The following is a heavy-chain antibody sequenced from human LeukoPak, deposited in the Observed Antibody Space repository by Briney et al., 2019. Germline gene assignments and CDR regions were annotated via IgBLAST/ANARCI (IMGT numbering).Heavy chain of an antibody. CDR3: ARDKTNTWYGAIDY. Sequence: ASVKVSCKASGYTFTNYAIHWVRQAPGQSPEWMGWINTDNGNTNYAQKFQGRVTITRDTSASTAYMELSSLTSADTTVYYCARDKTNTWYGAIDYWGQGTLVTVSS. CDR2: INTDNGNT. V-gene: IGHV1-3*04. CDR1: GYTFTNYA. J-gene: IGHJ4*02. D-gene: IGHD6-13*01.